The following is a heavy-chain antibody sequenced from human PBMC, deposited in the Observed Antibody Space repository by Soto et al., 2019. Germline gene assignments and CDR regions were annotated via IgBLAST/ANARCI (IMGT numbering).Heavy chain of an antibody. CDR2: VIPMFPKA. CDR1: GGTFISDA. J-gene: IGHJ4*02. V-gene: IGHV1-69*06. CDR3: ARCHSDSSGPGYLDS. D-gene: IGHD3-22*01. Sequence: QVRLVQSEAEVKKAGSSVKVSCKVSGGTFISDAVTWVRQAPGQGLEWMGGVIPMFPKANYAQKFQGRATSSADKATSTVYMELHSLKSEDTAVYYCARCHSDSSGPGYLDSWGQGTLVTV.